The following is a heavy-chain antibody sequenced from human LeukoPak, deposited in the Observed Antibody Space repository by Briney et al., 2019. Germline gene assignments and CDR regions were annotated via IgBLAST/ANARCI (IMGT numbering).Heavy chain of an antibody. CDR2: IKQDGSEK. CDR1: GFTFSNYW. V-gene: IGHV3-7*04. Sequence: GGSLRLSCAASGFTFSNYWMSWVRQAPGKGLEWVANIKQDGSEKYYVDSVKGRFTVSRDNAKNSLYLQMNSLRAEDTALYYCARDKYYYGSGTFDSWGQGTLVTVFS. D-gene: IGHD3-10*01. J-gene: IGHJ5*01. CDR3: ARDKYYYGSGTFDS.